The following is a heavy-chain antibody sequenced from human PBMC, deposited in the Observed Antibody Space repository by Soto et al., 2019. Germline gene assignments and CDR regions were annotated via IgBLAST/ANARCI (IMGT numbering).Heavy chain of an antibody. CDR3: TREYCYGDYGSCAFDI. D-gene: IGHD4-17*01. Sequence: PGGSLRLSYAASGFTLSNAWVSWVRQTSGKGLEWVGRIKSNRDGGTTDYAAPVKARFTISRDDSKHMMYLQMISLTTEDTSLYYCTREYCYGDYGSCAFDIWGKGTMVTASS. CDR2: IKSNRDGGTT. J-gene: IGHJ3*02. V-gene: IGHV3-15*01. CDR1: GFTLSNAW.